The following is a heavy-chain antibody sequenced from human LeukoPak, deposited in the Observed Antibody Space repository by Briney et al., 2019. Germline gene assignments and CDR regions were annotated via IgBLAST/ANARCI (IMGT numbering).Heavy chain of an antibody. CDR1: GFTFSSYA. Sequence: GGSLRLSCAASGFTFSSYAMSWVRQAPGKGLEWVSAISGSGGTTYYADSVKGRFTVSRDNSKNTLYLQMNSLRAEDTAVYYCAKDGGLWVSAHWGDSWGRGTLVTVSS. CDR2: ISGSGGTT. CDR3: AKDGGLWVSAHWGDS. V-gene: IGHV3-23*01. J-gene: IGHJ4*02. D-gene: IGHD7-27*01.